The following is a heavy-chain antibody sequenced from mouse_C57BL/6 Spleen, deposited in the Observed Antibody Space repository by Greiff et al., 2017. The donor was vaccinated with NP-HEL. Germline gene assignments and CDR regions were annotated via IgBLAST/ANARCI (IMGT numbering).Heavy chain of an antibody. CDR3: ADGYAPFAY. D-gene: IGHD2-2*01. Sequence: EVQLQQSGPVLVKPGASVKMSCKASGYTFTDYYMNWVKQSHGKSLEWIGVINPYNGGTSYNQKFKGKATLTVDKSSSTAYMELNSLTSEDSAVYYCADGYAPFAYWGQGTLVTVSA. CDR1: GYTFTDYY. V-gene: IGHV1-19*01. J-gene: IGHJ3*01. CDR2: INPYNGGT.